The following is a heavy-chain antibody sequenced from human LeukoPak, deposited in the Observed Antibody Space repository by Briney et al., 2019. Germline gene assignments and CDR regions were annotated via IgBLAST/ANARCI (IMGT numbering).Heavy chain of an antibody. CDR3: ARDFYRFLRGVFDY. Sequence: GGSLRLSCAASGFTFSSYEMNWVRQAPGKGLEWVSYISSSGSTIYYADSVKGRFTISRDNAKNSLYLQMSSLRAEDTAVYYCARDFYRFLRGVFDYWGQGTLVTVSS. CDR1: GFTFSSYE. V-gene: IGHV3-48*03. CDR2: ISSSGSTI. D-gene: IGHD2/OR15-2a*01. J-gene: IGHJ4*02.